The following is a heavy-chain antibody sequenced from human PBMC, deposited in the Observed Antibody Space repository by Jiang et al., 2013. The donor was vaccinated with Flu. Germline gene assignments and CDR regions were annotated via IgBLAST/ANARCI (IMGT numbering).Heavy chain of an antibody. CDR2: IYYSGST. Sequence: ALLKPSETLSLTCTVSGGSISSSSYYWGWIRQPPGKGLEWIGSIYYSGSTYYNPSLKSRVTISVDTSKNQFSLKLSSVTATDTAVYYCARLGSDYGGSYYYGMGRLGAKGTTVTVSS. CDR1: GGSISSSSYY. CDR3: ARLGSDYGGSYYYGMGR. J-gene: IGHJ6*01. V-gene: IGHV4-39*01. D-gene: IGHD4-17*01.